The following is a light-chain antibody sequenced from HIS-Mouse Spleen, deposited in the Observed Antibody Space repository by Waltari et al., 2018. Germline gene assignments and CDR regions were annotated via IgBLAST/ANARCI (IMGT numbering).Light chain of an antibody. J-gene: IGKJ1*01. CDR1: QSISSY. CDR3: QQSYSTPRT. Sequence: DIQMTQSPSSLSASVGDRVTITCRASQSISSYLNWYQQKPGKAPKLLSYAASSLQSGVPSRFSGSGSGTDFTLTISSLQPEDFATYYCQQSYSTPRTFGQGTKVEI. V-gene: IGKV1-39*01. CDR2: AAS.